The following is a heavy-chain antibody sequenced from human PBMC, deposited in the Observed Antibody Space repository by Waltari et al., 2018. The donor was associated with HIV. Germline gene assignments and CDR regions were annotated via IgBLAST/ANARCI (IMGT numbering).Heavy chain of an antibody. D-gene: IGHD3-22*01. J-gene: IGHJ6*02. Sequence: QVQLQESGPGLVKPSETLSLTCTVSGGSISSYYWSWIRRPAGKGLEWIGRIYTSGSTNYNPSRKSRVTMSVDTSKNQCSLKLSSVTAADTAVYYCARDLVVASSVGYYGMDVWGQGTTVTVSS. CDR2: IYTSGST. CDR3: ARDLVVASSVGYYGMDV. CDR1: GGSISSYY. V-gene: IGHV4-4*07.